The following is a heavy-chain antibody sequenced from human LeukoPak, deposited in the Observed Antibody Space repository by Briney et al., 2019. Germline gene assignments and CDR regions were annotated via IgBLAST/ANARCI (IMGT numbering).Heavy chain of an antibody. CDR3: ARAPGGGMVVYYFDY. D-gene: IGHD2-8*01. CDR1: GFTFSSYG. CDR2: IWYDGSNK. Sequence: PGRSLGLSCAASGFTFSSYGMHWVRQAPGKGLEWVAVIWYDGSNKYYADSVKGRFTISRDNSKNTLYLQMNSLRAEDTAVYYCARAPGGGMVVYYFDYWGQGTLVTVSS. V-gene: IGHV3-33*01. J-gene: IGHJ4*02.